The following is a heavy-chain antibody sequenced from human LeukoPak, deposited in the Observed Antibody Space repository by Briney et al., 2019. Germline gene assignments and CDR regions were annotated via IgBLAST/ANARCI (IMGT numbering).Heavy chain of an antibody. V-gene: IGHV3-74*01. CDR2: INSDGSSR. Sequence: PGGSLRLSCEASGFSFSSYWMHWVRQAPGKGLVWVSRINSDGSSRNYADFVEGRFTISRDNAKNTLFLQIDSLRVEDTAVYYCAKDQQRELHYYYYYYMDVWGKGTTVTISS. D-gene: IGHD1-26*01. CDR3: AKDQQRELHYYYYYYMDV. J-gene: IGHJ6*03. CDR1: GFSFSSYW.